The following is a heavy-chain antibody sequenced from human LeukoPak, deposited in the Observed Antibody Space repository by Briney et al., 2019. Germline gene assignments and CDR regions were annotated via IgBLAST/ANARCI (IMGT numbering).Heavy chain of an antibody. J-gene: IGHJ4*02. V-gene: IGHV3-49*04. CDR2: IRRKADGGTT. CDR3: YVGDGGFDH. CDR1: GFSFGDYA. Sequence: GGSLRLSCSASGFSFGDYALSLVRQAPGKGLQWVGFIRRKADGGTTEYAASVKGRFTISRDDSKSVAYLYMNSLKTEDTAVHFCYVGDGGFDHWGQGTLLTVSS. D-gene: IGHD3-10*02.